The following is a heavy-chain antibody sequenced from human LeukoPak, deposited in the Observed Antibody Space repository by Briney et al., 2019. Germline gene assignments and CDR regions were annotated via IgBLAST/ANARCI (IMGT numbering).Heavy chain of an antibody. V-gene: IGHV1-69*04. D-gene: IGHD2-15*01. Sequence: SVKVSCKASGATSSSYAISWVHQAPGKGLEWMGRIIPILGIANYAQKFQGRAAITADKSTSTAYMELSSLRSEDTAVYYCAILMLAAPFDYWGQGTLVTVSS. CDR1: GATSSSYA. J-gene: IGHJ4*02. CDR3: AILMLAAPFDY. CDR2: IIPILGIA.